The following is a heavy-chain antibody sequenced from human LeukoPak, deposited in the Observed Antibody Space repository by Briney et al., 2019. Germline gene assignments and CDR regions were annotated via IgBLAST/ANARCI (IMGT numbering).Heavy chain of an antibody. Sequence: GRSLRLSCAASGFTFSSYGMHWVRQAPGKGLERVAVIWYDGSNKYYADSVKGRFTISRDNSKNTLYLQMNSLRAEDTAVYYCARDRVVRGQSAFDIWGQGTMVTVYS. J-gene: IGHJ3*02. D-gene: IGHD3-10*01. CDR3: ARDRVVRGQSAFDI. CDR1: GFTFSSYG. CDR2: IWYDGSNK. V-gene: IGHV3-33*01.